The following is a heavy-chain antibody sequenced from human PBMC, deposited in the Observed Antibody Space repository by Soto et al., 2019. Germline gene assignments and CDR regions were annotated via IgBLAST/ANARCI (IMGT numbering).Heavy chain of an antibody. CDR2: ISHSGSR. V-gene: IGHV4-34*02. CDR3: ARGLAYDRPITVAEPFDS. J-gene: IGHJ4*02. Sequence: QVQLQQWGAGLLKASETLSLTCVVSGGSFSGYFWTWIRQSPGRGLEWIGEISHSGSRNYNPAFQSRVSISVDSSKNHVSLKLSSVTAADSATYFCARGLAYDRPITVAEPFDSWGQGTLCTVSS. CDR1: GGSFSGYF. D-gene: IGHD6-19*01.